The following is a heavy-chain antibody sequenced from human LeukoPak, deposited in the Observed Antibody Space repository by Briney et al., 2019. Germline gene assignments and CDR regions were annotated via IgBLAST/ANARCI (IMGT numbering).Heavy chain of an antibody. J-gene: IGHJ5*02. CDR2: ISSSGTYI. CDR3: AKDPKSLAAAGWWFDP. CDR1: GFTFSSYT. Sequence: GGSLRLSCAASGFTFSSYTMNWVRQAPGKGLEWVSSISSSGTYIYYADSVKGRFTISRDNSKNTLYLQMNSLRAEDTAVYYCAKDPKSLAAAGWWFDPWGQGTLVTVSS. V-gene: IGHV3-21*01. D-gene: IGHD6-13*01.